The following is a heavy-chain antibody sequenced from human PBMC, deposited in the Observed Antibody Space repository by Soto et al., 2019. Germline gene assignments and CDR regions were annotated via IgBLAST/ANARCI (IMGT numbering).Heavy chain of an antibody. Sequence: PSETLSLTXAVSGGTITSGRSSWNRIRQSPGKGLEWIAYIYHSGSTYYNPSLKSRVTISVHRSENQFSLKLTSVTAADTAVYYCFRGSVASGPYYFDTWGPGTLVTVSS. J-gene: IGHJ5*02. D-gene: IGHD3-22*01. CDR1: GGTITSGRSS. CDR3: FRGSVASGPYYFDT. V-gene: IGHV4-30-2*06. CDR2: IYHSGST.